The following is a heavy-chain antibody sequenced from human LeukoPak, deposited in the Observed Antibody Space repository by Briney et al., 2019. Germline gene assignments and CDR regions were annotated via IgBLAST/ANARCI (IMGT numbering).Heavy chain of an antibody. CDR3: TRESGAFSPFGF. V-gene: IGHV4-4*02. J-gene: IGHJ4*02. CDR2: VHLSGAS. D-gene: IGHD1-26*01. Sequence: PSETLSLTCAVSGGSILTTNWWSWVRQPPGKGLEWIWEVHLSGASNYNADLKSRVNMSIDKSKNQLSLELTSVTAADTAIYYCTRESGAFSPFGFWGQGTLVTVSS. CDR1: GGSILTTNW.